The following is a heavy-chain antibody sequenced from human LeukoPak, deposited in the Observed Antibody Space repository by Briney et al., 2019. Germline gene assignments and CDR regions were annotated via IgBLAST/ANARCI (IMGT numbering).Heavy chain of an antibody. V-gene: IGHV4-59*08. D-gene: IGHD4-17*01. J-gene: IGHJ4*02. Sequence: SEALSLTCTVSGGSISSYYWSWIRQPPGKGLEWIGYIYYSGTTNYNPSLKSRLTISVDASKNQFSLKLSSVTATDTAVYYCASLTTVTQGYFDSWGQGTLVTVSS. CDR1: GGSISSYY. CDR3: ASLTTVTQGYFDS. CDR2: IYYSGTT.